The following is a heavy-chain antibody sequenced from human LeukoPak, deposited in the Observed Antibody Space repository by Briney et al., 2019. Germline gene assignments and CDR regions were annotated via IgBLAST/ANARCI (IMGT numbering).Heavy chain of an antibody. V-gene: IGHV1-69*05. CDR3: ARDRMSVVPAANYYYYYYMDV. CDR1: GGTFSSYA. CDR2: ITPIFGTA. Sequence: SVKVSCKASGGTFSSYAISWVRQAPGQGLEWMGGITPIFGTANYAQKFQGRVTITTDESTSTAYMELSSLRSEDTAVYYCARDRMSVVPAANYYYYYYMDVWGKGTTVTVSS. D-gene: IGHD2-2*01. J-gene: IGHJ6*03.